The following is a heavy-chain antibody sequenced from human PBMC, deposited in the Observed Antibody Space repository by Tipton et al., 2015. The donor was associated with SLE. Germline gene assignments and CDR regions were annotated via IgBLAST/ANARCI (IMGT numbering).Heavy chain of an antibody. CDR3: ARASRGSSWYYFDY. Sequence: TLSLTCTVSGASINSNFWSWIRQSPGKGLEWIGYIYSGGSTKYNPYFESRVTMSVDTSKNQFSLKLSSVTAADTAVYYCARASRGSSWYYFDYWGQGTLVTVSS. CDR2: IYSGGST. J-gene: IGHJ4*02. D-gene: IGHD6-13*01. CDR1: GASINSNF. V-gene: IGHV4-59*01.